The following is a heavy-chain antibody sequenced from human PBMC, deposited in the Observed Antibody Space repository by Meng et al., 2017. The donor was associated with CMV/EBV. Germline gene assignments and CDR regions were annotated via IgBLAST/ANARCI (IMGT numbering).Heavy chain of an antibody. D-gene: IGHD1-7*01. J-gene: IGHJ5*02. CDR3: ARWSSLTGTRGNWFDP. Sequence: ASVKVSCKASGYTFTSYGISWVRQAPGQGLEWMGWISAYNGNTNYARKLQGRVTMTTDTSTSTAYMELRSLRSDDTAVYYCARWSSLTGTRGNWFDPWGQGTLVTVSS. CDR2: ISAYNGNT. V-gene: IGHV1-18*01. CDR1: GYTFTSYG.